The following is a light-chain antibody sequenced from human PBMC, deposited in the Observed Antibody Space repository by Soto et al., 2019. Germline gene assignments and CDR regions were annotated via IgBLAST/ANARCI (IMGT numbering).Light chain of an antibody. Sequence: QSALTQPASVSGSPGHSITISCTGTSSDVGGYNYVSWYQQHPGKAPKLMIYEVSNRPSGVSNRFSGSKSGNTASLTISGLQAEDEADYYCSSYKSSRTRYVFGTGTKVTVL. CDR1: SSDVGGYNY. CDR3: SSYKSSRTRYV. CDR2: EVS. J-gene: IGLJ1*01. V-gene: IGLV2-14*01.